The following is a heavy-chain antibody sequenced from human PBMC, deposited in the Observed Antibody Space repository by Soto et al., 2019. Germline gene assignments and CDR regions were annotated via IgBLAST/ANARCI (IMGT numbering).Heavy chain of an antibody. J-gene: IGHJ5*02. D-gene: IGHD6-19*01. CDR2: ISWNSGSI. CDR1: GFAFYDYA. CDR3: AKDGGYSSGRYGA. Sequence: PGGSLRLSCAAAGFAFYDYAMHRVRQAPGKGLEWVSGISWNSGSIGYADSVKGRFTISRDNAKNSLYLQMNSLRAEDTALYYCAKDGGYSSGRYGAWGQGTLVNVS. V-gene: IGHV3-9*01.